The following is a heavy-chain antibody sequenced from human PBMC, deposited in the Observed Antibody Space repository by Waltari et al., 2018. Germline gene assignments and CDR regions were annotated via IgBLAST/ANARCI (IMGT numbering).Heavy chain of an antibody. CDR3: ARLTTVDV. J-gene: IGHJ6*02. Sequence: VQLVESGGGLVQHGGSLRLSCAASGFSFSRYWMRWVRQAPGKGLVGVPRISFDGDSISYADSVKGRFTISRDNANNTLYLEMNSLRAEDTGVYYCARLTTVDVWGQGTTVIVSS. CDR1: GFSFSRYW. V-gene: IGHV3-74*01. D-gene: IGHD4-17*01. CDR2: ISFDGDSI.